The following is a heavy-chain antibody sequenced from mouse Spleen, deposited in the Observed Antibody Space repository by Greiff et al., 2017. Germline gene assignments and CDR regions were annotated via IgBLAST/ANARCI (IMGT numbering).Heavy chain of an antibody. CDR2: ISSGGSYT. J-gene: IGHJ2*01. CDR3: ARDDGYPYYFDY. V-gene: IGHV5-9-1*01. D-gene: IGHD2-3*01. Sequence: EVKLMESGGGLVKPGGSLKLSCAASGFTFSSYTMSWVRQTPEKRLEWVATISSGGSYTYYPDSVKGRFTISRDNAKNTLYLQMSSLRSEDTAMYYCARDDGYPYYFDYWGQGTTLTVSS. CDR1: GFTFSSYT.